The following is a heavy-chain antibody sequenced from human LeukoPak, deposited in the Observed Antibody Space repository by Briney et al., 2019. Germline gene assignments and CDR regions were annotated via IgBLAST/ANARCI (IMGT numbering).Heavy chain of an antibody. CDR3: ARGGYSSSWSLGMDV. CDR2: IYYSGST. Sequence: SETLSLTCTASGGSISSYYWTWIRQTPGKELEWIGYIYYSGSTNYNPSLKSRVSISVDTSRNQLPLMLTSVTAADTAVYYCARGGYSSSWSLGMDVWGQGTTVTVSS. CDR1: GGSISSYY. D-gene: IGHD6-13*01. V-gene: IGHV4-59*12. J-gene: IGHJ6*02.